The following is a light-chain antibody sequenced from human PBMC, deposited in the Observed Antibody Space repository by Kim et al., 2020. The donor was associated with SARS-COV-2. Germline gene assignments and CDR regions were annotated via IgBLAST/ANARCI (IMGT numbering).Light chain of an antibody. CDR1: NSNIGSGT. J-gene: IGLJ2*01. CDR2: SNT. V-gene: IGLV1-44*01. Sequence: QPVLTQPPSASGTPGQRVTISCSGSNSNIGSGTVSWYQQFPGTAPKLLIYSNTQRPSRVPDRVSGSKSGTSASLAISGLQPDDEATYYCSAWDDGVDGWIFGGGTQLTVL. CDR3: SAWDDGVDGWI.